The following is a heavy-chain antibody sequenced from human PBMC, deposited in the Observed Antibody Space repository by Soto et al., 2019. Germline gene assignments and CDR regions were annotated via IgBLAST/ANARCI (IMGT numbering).Heavy chain of an antibody. CDR1: GGSISSSSYY. J-gene: IGHJ5*02. CDR2: IYYSGST. Sequence: SETLSLTCTVSGGSISSSSYYWGWIRQPPGKGLEWIGSIYYSGSTYYNPSLKSRVTISVDTSKNQFSLKLSSVTAADTAVYYCARRTSYCSGGSCYPGNWFDPWGQGTLVTVSS. CDR3: ARRTSYCSGGSCYPGNWFDP. D-gene: IGHD2-15*01. V-gene: IGHV4-39*01.